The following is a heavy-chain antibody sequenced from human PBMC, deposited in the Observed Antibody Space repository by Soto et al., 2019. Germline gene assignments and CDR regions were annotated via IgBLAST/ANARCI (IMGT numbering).Heavy chain of an antibody. CDR2: IYYSGST. D-gene: IGHD3-22*01. V-gene: IGHV4-59*06. CDR3: ARFDYYDSSRDY. J-gene: IGHJ4*02. Sequence: SETLSLTCNVSGGSFSPNYWSWIRQPPGKGLEWIGYIYYSGSTYYNPSLKSRVTISVDTSKNQFSLKLSSVTAADTAVYYCARFDYYDSSRDYWGQGTLVTVSS. CDR1: GGSFSPNY.